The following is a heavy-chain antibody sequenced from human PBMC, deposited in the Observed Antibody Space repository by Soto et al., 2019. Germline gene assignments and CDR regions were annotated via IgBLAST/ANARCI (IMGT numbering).Heavy chain of an antibody. CDR1: GFTFNAYT. D-gene: IGHD3-9*01. CDR2: ISWDGGIT. Sequence: GGSLRLSCAASGFTFNAYTMHWVRQAPGKGLEWVSLISWDGGITYYGDSVKGRFTVSRDNSDNSLYLQMTSLRSDDTAFYYCAKASYDTSTGQKPYFDSSGQGTLVTVYS. J-gene: IGHJ4*02. CDR3: AKASYDTSTGQKPYFDS. V-gene: IGHV3-43*01.